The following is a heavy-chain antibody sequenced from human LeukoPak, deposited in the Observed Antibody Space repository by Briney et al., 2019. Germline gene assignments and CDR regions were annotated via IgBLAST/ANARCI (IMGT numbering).Heavy chain of an antibody. V-gene: IGHV1-8*01. CDR1: GYTFTSYD. D-gene: IGHD3-22*01. CDR3: ARESPLSTTYYYDSSGYSPGDY. J-gene: IGHJ4*02. Sequence: ASVKVSCKASGYTFTSYDINWVRQATGQGLEWMGWMNPNSGNTGYAQKFQGRVTMTRNTSISTAYMELSSLRSEDTAVYYCARESPLSTTYYYDSSGYSPGDYWGQGTLVTVSS. CDR2: MNPNSGNT.